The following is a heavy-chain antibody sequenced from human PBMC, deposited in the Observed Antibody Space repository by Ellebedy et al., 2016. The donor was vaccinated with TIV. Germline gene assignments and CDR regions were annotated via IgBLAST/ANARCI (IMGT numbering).Heavy chain of an antibody. CDR3: TRGYSAFDN. D-gene: IGHD1-26*01. V-gene: IGHV3-69-1*01. CDR1: GFTFNTYT. Sequence: PGGSLRLSCAASGFTFNTYTMNWVRQAPGEGLEWVSSITGAGAIFYADSVKGRFTFSRDNAKSSVYLQMNNLRVGDTAVYYCTRGYSAFDNWGLGTLVTVSS. J-gene: IGHJ4*02. CDR2: ITGAGAI.